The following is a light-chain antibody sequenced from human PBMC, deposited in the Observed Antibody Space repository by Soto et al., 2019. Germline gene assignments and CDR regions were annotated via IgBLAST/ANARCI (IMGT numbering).Light chain of an antibody. Sequence: QSALTQPASVSGSPGQSITISCTGTSSDVGGYNYVSWYQQHPGKAPKLMIYDVSNRPSGVSNRFSGSKSGNTASLTISGLQAEDEADYYCSSSTSSSTLDDVVFGGGTKLTVL. J-gene: IGLJ2*01. CDR2: DVS. CDR1: SSDVGGYNY. CDR3: SSSTSSSTLDDVV. V-gene: IGLV2-14*01.